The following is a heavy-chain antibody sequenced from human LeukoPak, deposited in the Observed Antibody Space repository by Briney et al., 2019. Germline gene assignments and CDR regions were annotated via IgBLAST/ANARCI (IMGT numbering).Heavy chain of an antibody. V-gene: IGHV4-34*01. CDR1: GGSFSGYY. CDR3: ARGIYGSGSYSYMDV. D-gene: IGHD3-10*01. J-gene: IGHJ6*03. CDR2: INHSGST. Sequence: SETLSLTCAVYGGSFSGYYWSWIRQPPGKGLEWIGEINHSGSTNYNPSLKSRVTISVDTSKNQFSLKLSSVTAADTAVYYCARGIYGSGSYSYMDVWGKGTTVTVSS.